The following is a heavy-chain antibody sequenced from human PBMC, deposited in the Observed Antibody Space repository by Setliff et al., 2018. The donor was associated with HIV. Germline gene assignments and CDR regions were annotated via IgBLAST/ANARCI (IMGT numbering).Heavy chain of an antibody. CDR1: GYTLTGYY. CDR2: IYPNSGGT. Sequence: GASVKVSCKASGYTLTGYYIHWVRQAPGQGLEWMGRIYPNSGGTNFAQKFQGRVTMTRDTSISTAYMELSRLTSDDTAMYYCARETTVVMGDDVDNYHYSYMDVWGKGTTVTVSS. J-gene: IGHJ6*03. V-gene: IGHV1-2*06. CDR3: ARETTVVMGDDVDNYHYSYMDV. D-gene: IGHD4-17*01.